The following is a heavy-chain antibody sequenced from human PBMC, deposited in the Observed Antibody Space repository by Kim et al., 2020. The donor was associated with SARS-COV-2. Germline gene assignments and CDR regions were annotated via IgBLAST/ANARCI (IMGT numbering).Heavy chain of an antibody. CDR2: ISGSGGST. CDR1: GFTFSSYA. Sequence: GGSLRLSCAASGFTFSSYAMSWVRQAPGKGLEWVSAISGSGGSTYYADSVKGRFTISRDNSKNTLYLQMNSLRAEDTAVYYCAKDPSIAAPPIEYFQHWGQGTLVTVSS. J-gene: IGHJ1*01. V-gene: IGHV3-23*01. D-gene: IGHD6-13*01. CDR3: AKDPSIAAPPIEYFQH.